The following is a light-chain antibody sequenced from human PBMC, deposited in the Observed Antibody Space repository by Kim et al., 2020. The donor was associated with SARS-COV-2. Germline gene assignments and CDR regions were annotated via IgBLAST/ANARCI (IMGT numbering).Light chain of an antibody. CDR3: TSYTSSGTYV. J-gene: IGLJ1*01. Sequence: GQSITISATGTSSDIGGYDYVCWYQQHPGKAPKVVIYDLSQRPSGVSNRFSGSKSGNTASLTITGLQAEDDADYYCTSYTSSGTYVVGTGTKVTVL. V-gene: IGLV2-14*04. CDR1: SSDIGGYDY. CDR2: DLS.